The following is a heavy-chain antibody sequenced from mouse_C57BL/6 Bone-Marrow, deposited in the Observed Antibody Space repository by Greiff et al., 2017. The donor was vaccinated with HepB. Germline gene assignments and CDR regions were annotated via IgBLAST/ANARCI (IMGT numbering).Heavy chain of an antibody. V-gene: IGHV1-59*01. CDR2: IDPSDSYT. J-gene: IGHJ3*01. Sequence: QVQLQQPGAELVRPGTSVKLSCKASGYTFTSYWMHWVKQRPGQGLEWIGVIDPSDSYTNYNQKFKGKATSTVDTSSSTAYMQLSSLTSEDSAVYYCAGPFFAYWGQGTLVTVSA. CDR3: AGPFFAY. CDR1: GYTFTSYW.